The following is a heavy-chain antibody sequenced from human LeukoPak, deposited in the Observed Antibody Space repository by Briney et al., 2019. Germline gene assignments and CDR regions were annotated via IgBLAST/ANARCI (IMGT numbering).Heavy chain of an antibody. CDR3: ARGYYGGNPTLFDY. CDR1: GYTFTGYY. V-gene: IGHV1-2*02. Sequence: ASVKVSCKASGYTFTGYYMHWVRQAPGQGLEWMGWINPNSGGTNYAQKFQGRVTMTRDTSISTAYMELSRLRSDDTAVYYCARGYYGGNPTLFDYWGQETLVTVSS. J-gene: IGHJ4*02. D-gene: IGHD4-23*01. CDR2: INPNSGGT.